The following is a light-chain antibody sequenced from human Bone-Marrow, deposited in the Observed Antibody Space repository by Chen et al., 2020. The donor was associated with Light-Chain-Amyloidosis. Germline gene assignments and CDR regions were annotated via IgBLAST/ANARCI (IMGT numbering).Light chain of an antibody. CDR2: DNK. CDR1: RTNIGNNY. CDR3: GTWDSSLSAGV. Sequence: SVLTHPPSLSAAPGQMVTTPCLGRRTNIGNNYVSWYPQLPGTAPKLRIYDNKKRPSGIPDRFSGSKSGTSATLGITGLQTGDEADYYCGTWDSSLSAGVFGGGTKLTVL. V-gene: IGLV1-51*01. J-gene: IGLJ3*02.